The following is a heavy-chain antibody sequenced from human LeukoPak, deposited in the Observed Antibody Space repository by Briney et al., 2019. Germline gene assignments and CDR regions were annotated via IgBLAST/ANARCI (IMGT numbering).Heavy chain of an antibody. CDR2: ISSSSSYI. CDR1: GFTFSSYS. V-gene: IGHV3-21*01. D-gene: IGHD4-23*01. J-gene: IGHJ4*02. Sequence: VSLRLSCAASGFTFSSYSMNWVRQAPGKGLGWVSSISSSSSYIYYADSVKGRFTISRDNAKNSLYLQMNSLRAEDTAVYYCARATNYGGNQFDYWGQGTLVTVSS. CDR3: ARATNYGGNQFDY.